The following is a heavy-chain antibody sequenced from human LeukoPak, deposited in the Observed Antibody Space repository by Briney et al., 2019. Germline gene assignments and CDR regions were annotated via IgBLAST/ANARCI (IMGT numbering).Heavy chain of an antibody. CDR1: GFTFTSYA. CDR3: ARGLSGNYYYYYAMDV. CDR2: ISYDGSNK. Sequence: PGRSLRLSCAASGFTFTSYAMHWVRQAPGKGLEWVAVISYDGSNKYYVESVKGRFTISRDNSKNTLYLQMNSLRTEDTAVYYWARGLSGNYYYYYAMDVWGQGTTVTVSS. J-gene: IGHJ6*02. D-gene: IGHD6-19*01. V-gene: IGHV3-30-3*01.